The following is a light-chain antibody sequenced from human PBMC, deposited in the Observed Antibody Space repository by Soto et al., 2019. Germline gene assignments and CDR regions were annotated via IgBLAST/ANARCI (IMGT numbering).Light chain of an antibody. CDR3: QSYDSSLSGWV. CDR2: GDT. CDR1: SSNIGAPYD. V-gene: IGLV1-40*01. Sequence: QSVLTQPPSVSGAPGQRVTISCTGSSSNIGAPYDVHWYQQLPGTAPKLLIHGDTNRPSGVPDRFSGSKSGTSASLAITGLQAEDEADYYCQSYDSSLSGWVFGGGTQLTVL. J-gene: IGLJ2*01.